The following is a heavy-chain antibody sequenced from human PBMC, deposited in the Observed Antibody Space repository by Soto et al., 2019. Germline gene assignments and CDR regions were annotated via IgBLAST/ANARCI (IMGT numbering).Heavy chain of an antibody. Sequence: ASVQVSCKASGGTFSSYTISWVRQAPGQGLEWMGRIIPILGIANYAQKFQGRVTITADKSTSTAYMELSSLRSEDTAVYYCASAGGIAVAGSDYWGQGTLVTVSS. D-gene: IGHD6-19*01. CDR3: ASAGGIAVAGSDY. V-gene: IGHV1-69*02. J-gene: IGHJ4*02. CDR2: IIPILGIA. CDR1: GGTFSSYT.